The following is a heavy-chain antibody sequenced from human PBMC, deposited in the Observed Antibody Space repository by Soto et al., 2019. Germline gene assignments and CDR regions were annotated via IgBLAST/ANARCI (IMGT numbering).Heavy chain of an antibody. CDR2: ISKDGSTK. CDR1: RFNFNIYA. CDR3: ARVTKEKWLVKWFDP. V-gene: IGHV3-30-3*01. D-gene: IGHD6-19*01. J-gene: IGHJ5*02. Sequence: QEHLVESGGGVVQPGRSLRLSCAASRFNFNIYAMHWVRQAPSKGLEWVALISKDGSTKYYADSVKGRFTISRDNAKNTLFLQMDSLRPDDTAVYYCARVTKEKWLVKWFDPWGQGTLVTVSP.